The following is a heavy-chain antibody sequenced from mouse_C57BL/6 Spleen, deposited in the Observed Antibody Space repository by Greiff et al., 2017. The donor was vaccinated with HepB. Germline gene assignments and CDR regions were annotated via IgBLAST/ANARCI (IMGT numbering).Heavy chain of an antibody. CDR3: TRGGLRPWFAY. V-gene: IGHV5-9-1*02. D-gene: IGHD1-1*01. CDR1: GFTFSSYA. Sequence: EVQVVESGEGLVKPGGSLKLSCASSGFTFSSYAMSWVRQTPEKRLEWVAYISSGGDYIYYADTVKGRFTISRDNARNTLYLQMSSLKSEDTAMYYCTRGGLRPWFAYWGQGTLVTVSA. CDR2: ISSGGDYI. J-gene: IGHJ3*01.